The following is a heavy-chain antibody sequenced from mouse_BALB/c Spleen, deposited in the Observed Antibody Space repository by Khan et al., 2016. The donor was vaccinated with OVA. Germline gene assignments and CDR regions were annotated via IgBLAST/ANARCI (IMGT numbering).Heavy chain of an antibody. V-gene: IGHV1S136*01. CDR1: GYTFTSYV. CDR2: IYPYNDDT. CDR3: AKNYRYDVYFDY. D-gene: IGHD2-14*01. J-gene: IGHJ2*01. Sequence: VQLKESGPELVKPGASVRMSCKASGYTFTSYVMHWVKQKPGQGLEWIGYIYPYNDDTKYNEKLKGKATLTSDKSSSTAYMELSSLTSEDSAVSYCAKNYRYDVYFDYWGQGTTLTVSS.